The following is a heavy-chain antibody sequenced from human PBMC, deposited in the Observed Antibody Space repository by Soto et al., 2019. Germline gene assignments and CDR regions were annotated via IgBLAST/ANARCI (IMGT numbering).Heavy chain of an antibody. CDR1: GGSISSYF. CDR3: ANFNWDFDL. V-gene: IGHV4-59*01. Sequence: QVQLQESGPGLVKPSETLSLTCTVSGGSISSYFWSWIRQPPGKGLEWIGYIYYTGSTNYNPSLNRRVTISVDTSKNQFSLQLSSVTAADTAVYYCANFNWDFDLWGRGTLVTVSS. J-gene: IGHJ2*01. CDR2: IYYTGST.